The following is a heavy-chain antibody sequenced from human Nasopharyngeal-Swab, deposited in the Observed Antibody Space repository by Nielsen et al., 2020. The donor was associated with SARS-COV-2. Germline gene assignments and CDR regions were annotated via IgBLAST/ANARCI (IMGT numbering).Heavy chain of an antibody. D-gene: IGHD3-3*01. V-gene: IGHV4-59*01. Sequence: WIRQPPGKGLEWIGYIYYSGSTNYNPSLKSRVTISVDTSKNQFSLKLSSVAAADTAVYYCARGSDYDFWSGYYYGMDVWGRGTTVTVSS. CDR2: IYYSGST. J-gene: IGHJ6*02. CDR3: ARGSDYDFWSGYYYGMDV.